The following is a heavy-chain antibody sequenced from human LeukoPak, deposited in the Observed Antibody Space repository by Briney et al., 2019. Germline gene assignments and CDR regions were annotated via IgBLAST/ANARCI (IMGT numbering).Heavy chain of an antibody. J-gene: IGHJ6*04. CDR2: IHSGGRA. V-gene: IGHV3-66*02. CDR3: VGVETITMVRGASGDV. CDR1: GFSVSSNY. Sequence: PGGSLRLSCAASGFSVSSNYMTWVRQAPGKGLEWVSVIHSGGRAYYEDSVKGRFTTSRDNSKNTLDPQMNSLRVEDTAVYYCVGVETITMVRGASGDVWGKGTTVTVSS. D-gene: IGHD3-10*01.